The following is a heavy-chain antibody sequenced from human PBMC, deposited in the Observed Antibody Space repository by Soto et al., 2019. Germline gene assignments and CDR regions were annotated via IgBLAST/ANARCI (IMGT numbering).Heavy chain of an antibody. CDR3: ARDVGMEYGPYFYX. V-gene: IGHV1-46*01. Sequence: ASRKVSYKASGYTFTTYYMYWVRQAPGQGIEWMGIINPSGGRTSFEKTLQGRVTMTRDTSTSTVYMELISLTSEETAVYYCARDVGMEYGPYFYXWGKGTLFTVSX. CDR1: GYTFTTYY. J-gene: IGHJ4*01. CDR2: INPSGGRT. D-gene: IGHD3-10*01.